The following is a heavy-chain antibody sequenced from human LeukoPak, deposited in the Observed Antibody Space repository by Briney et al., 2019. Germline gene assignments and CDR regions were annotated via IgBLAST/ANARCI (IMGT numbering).Heavy chain of an antibody. V-gene: IGHV3-53*05. D-gene: IGHD4-23*01. CDR1: GFSVGNNY. CDR3: TDAVAG. CDR2: IYTDGST. J-gene: IGHJ4*02. Sequence: GGSLRLSCAASGFSVGNNYVTWVRQPPGKGLEWVSVIYTDGSTYYADSVKGRFIISRDSSKNTLYLQMNSLRAEDTAVYYCTDAVAGWGQGTLVTVSS.